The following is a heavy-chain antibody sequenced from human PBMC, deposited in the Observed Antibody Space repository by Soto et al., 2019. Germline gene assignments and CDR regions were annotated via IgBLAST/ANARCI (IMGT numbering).Heavy chain of an antibody. CDR3: AKGLRRLLRTQYYYGLDV. J-gene: IGHJ6*02. V-gene: IGHV3-23*01. CDR2: ISGSGGNT. D-gene: IGHD3-16*01. Sequence: EVQLLESGGGLVQPGGSLRLSCAASGFTFSPYAMTWVRQAPGKGLEWVSSISGSGGNTNYADSVKGRFTVSRDNSKRTLSLQINSLTEEDTAIYYCAKGLRRLLRTQYYYGLDVWGRGTTVTVSS. CDR1: GFTFSPYA.